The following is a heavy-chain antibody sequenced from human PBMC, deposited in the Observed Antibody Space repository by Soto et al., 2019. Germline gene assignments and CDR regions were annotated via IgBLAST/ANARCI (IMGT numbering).Heavy chain of an antibody. Sequence: QVQLVQSGAEVKKPGASVKVSCKASGYTFTSYDINWVRQATGQGLEWMGWRNPNSGNTGYAQKSLARVTVTRNTSISTAYIELSSLRSEDTAVYYCARAWGTPRDYWGQGTLVTVSS. CDR2: RNPNSGNT. D-gene: IGHD2-15*01. CDR3: ARAWGTPRDY. V-gene: IGHV1-8*01. CDR1: GYTFTSYD. J-gene: IGHJ4*02.